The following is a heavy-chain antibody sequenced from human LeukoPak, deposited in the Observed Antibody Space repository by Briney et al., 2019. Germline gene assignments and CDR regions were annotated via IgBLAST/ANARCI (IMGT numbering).Heavy chain of an antibody. D-gene: IGHD1-14*01. J-gene: IGHJ4*02. CDR1: GFSFSSYE. Sequence: GGSLRLSCAASGFSFSSYEMIWVRQAPGKGLEWISYISASGTVTHYADSVEGRFIISRDNGKNSLYLQMNSLRAEDTAVYYCAKPARTDYADYWGQGTLVTVSS. CDR3: AKPARTDYADY. V-gene: IGHV3-48*03. CDR2: ISASGTVT.